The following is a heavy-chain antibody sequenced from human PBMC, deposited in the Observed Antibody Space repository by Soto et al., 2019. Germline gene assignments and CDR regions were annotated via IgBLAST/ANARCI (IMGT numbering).Heavy chain of an antibody. CDR2: IYYSGST. CDR1: GGSVSSNSYS. V-gene: IGHV4-61*05. Sequence: SETLSLTCTVSGGSVSSNSYSWGWVRQPPGKGMEWIGYIYYSGSTNYNPSLKSRVTISVDTSKNQFSLKLSSVTAADTAVYYCARLWEYYDILTGPINPMDVWGQGTTVTVSS. D-gene: IGHD3-9*01. J-gene: IGHJ6*02. CDR3: ARLWEYYDILTGPINPMDV.